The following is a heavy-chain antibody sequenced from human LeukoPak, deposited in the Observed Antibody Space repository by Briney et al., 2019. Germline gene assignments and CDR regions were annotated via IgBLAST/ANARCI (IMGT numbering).Heavy chain of an antibody. CDR3: ARGSRSSGWHYFDY. CDR2: IKQDGSEK. CDR1: GFTFSDYW. Sequence: GGSLRLSCAASGFTFSDYWMNWVRQPPGKGLEWVANIKQDGSEKYYVDSVKGRFTISRDNTKNSLYPQMNSLRAEDTAVYYCARGSRSSGWHYFDYWGQGTLVTVSS. V-gene: IGHV3-7*01. D-gene: IGHD6-19*01. J-gene: IGHJ4*02.